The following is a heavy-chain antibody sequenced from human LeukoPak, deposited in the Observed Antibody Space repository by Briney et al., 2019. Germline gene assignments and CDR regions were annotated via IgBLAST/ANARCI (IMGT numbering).Heavy chain of an antibody. J-gene: IGHJ6*04. V-gene: IGHV1-8*01. CDR2: INPNTGLT. CDR1: GYSFTAYD. D-gene: IGHD3-3*01. Sequence: ASVKVSCKASGYSFTAYDFNWVRQATGQGLEWIGYINPNTGLTEYAQKFQGRVSLTRDTSITTAYMELNTLTSEDTAIYYCAKTREDFWGRAKGGMDVWGKGTTVTVSS. CDR3: AKTREDFWGRAKGGMDV.